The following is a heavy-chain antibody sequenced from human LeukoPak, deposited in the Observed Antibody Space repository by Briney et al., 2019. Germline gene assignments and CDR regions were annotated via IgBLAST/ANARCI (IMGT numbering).Heavy chain of an antibody. D-gene: IGHD5-24*01. J-gene: IGHJ4*02. CDR3: ARDFRDGYNYEELDY. CDR2: INPNSGGT. Sequence: GASVKVSCKASGYSFSGYHMHWVRQAPGQGLEWMGWINPNSGGTNYAQKFQGRVTMTRDTSTSTVYMELSSLRSEDTAVHYCARDFRDGYNYEELDYWGQGTLVTVSS. CDR1: GYSFSGYH. V-gene: IGHV1-2*02.